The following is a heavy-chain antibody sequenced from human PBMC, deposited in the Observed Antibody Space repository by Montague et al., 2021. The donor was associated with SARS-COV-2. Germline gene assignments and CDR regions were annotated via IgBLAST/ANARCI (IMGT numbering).Heavy chain of an antibody. D-gene: IGHD1-26*01. CDR2: INYSGST. CDR1: GGSFSGYY. J-gene: IGHJ6*02. CDR3: ARGLVVGSILAIYYYYGMDV. V-gene: IGHV4-34*01. Sequence: SETLSLTCAVSGGSFSGYYWSWIRQPPGKGLEWIGEINYSGSTNYNPSLKSRVTISVDTSKNQFSLKLSSVTAADTAVYYCARGLVVGSILAIYYYYGMDVWGQGTTVTVSS.